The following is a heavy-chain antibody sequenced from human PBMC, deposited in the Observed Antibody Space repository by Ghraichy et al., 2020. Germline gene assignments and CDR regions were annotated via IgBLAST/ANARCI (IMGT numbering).Heavy chain of an antibody. D-gene: IGHD3-16*01. CDR2: VDYTGTT. CDR3: ARRVATFAYLDI. CDR1: RGSISSSSFY. Sequence: ETLSLTCTVSRGSISSSSFYWGWIRQPPGKGLEWIGTVDYTGTTFYNPSLKSRVSISVDRSQNQFSLRLSSATAADTAVYYCARRVATFAYLDIWGPGTLVTVSS. J-gene: IGHJ4*02. V-gene: IGHV4-39*07.